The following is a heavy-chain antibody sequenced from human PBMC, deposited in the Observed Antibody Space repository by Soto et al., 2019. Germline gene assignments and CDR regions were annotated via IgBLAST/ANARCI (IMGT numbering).Heavy chain of an antibody. CDR2: IIPHFGPA. Sequence: QVQLVQSGAEVKKPGSSVKVSCKASGDSFNNDGVNWVRQAPGQGLEWVGGIIPHFGPAKCPQKFQGRATITADTPTNTVFMELLSLTSDDTAIYYCARGALLDWHNYFALDVWGQGTSVTVSS. D-gene: IGHD3-9*01. CDR3: ARGALLDWHNYFALDV. CDR1: GDSFNNDG. J-gene: IGHJ6*02. V-gene: IGHV1-69*06.